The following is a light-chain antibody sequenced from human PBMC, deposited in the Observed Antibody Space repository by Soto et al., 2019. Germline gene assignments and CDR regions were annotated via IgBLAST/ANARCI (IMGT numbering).Light chain of an antibody. CDR2: FDD. Sequence: QSVLTQPPSVSAAPRQRVTISCSGSSSNIGNNAVNWYQQLPGKAPKLLIHFDDRVASGVSDRFSGSKSGTSASLAISGLQSEDEADYYCVAWDDSLTGPVFGGGTKLTVL. V-gene: IGLV1-36*01. J-gene: IGLJ3*02. CDR3: VAWDDSLTGPV. CDR1: SSNIGNNA.